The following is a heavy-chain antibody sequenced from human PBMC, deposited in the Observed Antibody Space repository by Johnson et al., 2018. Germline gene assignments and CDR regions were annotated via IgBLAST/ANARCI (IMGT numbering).Heavy chain of an antibody. V-gene: IGHV3-15*07. CDR3: GKDSILHHYGDYYMDV. D-gene: IGHD3-22*01. CDR1: DFTFTNAW. Sequence: EVQLVQSGGGLVKPGGSLRLSCVGSDFTFTNAWMHWVRQAPGKGPEWVGRIKSKIDGGTTDYSAPVKGRFTISRDDSKSTLYLQMSSLKTEYKAVYYDGKDSILHHYGDYYMDVWGQGTTVTVSS. J-gene: IGHJ6*03. CDR2: IKSKIDGGTT.